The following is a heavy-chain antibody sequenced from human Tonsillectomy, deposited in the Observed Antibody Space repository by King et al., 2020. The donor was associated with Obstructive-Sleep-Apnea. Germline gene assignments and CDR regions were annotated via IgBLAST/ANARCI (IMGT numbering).Heavy chain of an antibody. CDR2: ISGSGGST. V-gene: IGHV3-23*04. D-gene: IGHD3-22*01. Sequence: VQLVESGGGLVQPGGSLRLSCAASGFTFSSYAMSWVRQAPGKGLEWVSAISGSGGSTYYADSVKGRFTISRDNSKNTLYLQMNSLRAEDTAVYYCAKDLSSPYYYESSGYYFSYWGQGTLVTVSS. J-gene: IGHJ4*02. CDR3: AKDLSSPYYYESSGYYFSY. CDR1: GFTFSSYA.